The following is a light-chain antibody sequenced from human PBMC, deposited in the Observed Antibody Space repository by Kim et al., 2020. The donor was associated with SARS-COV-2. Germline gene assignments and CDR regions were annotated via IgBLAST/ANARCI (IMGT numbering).Light chain of an antibody. Sequence: QSALTQPASVSGSPGQSITISCTGTSIDVGTYNLVSWYQQHPGKAPKLMIYEVSKWPSGVSNRFSGSKSGNTASLTISGLQAEDEADYFCCSYSRSSTSVLFGGGTQLTVL. CDR2: EVS. CDR1: SIDVGTYNL. J-gene: IGLJ2*01. V-gene: IGLV2-23*02. CDR3: CSYSRSSTSVL.